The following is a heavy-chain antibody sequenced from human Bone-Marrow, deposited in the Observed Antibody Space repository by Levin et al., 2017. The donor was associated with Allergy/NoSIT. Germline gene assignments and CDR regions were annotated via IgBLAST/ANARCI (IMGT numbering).Heavy chain of an antibody. Sequence: PGGSLRLSCAASGFTFSSYDMHWVRQGTGKGLEWVSAIGIGGDTYYPDSVKGRFTISRENAKNSLYLQMNSLRAGDTAVYYCARAPPSVSGTADFWGQGTLVTVSS. CDR3: ARAPPSVSGTADF. V-gene: IGHV3-13*04. CDR2: IGIGGDT. J-gene: IGHJ4*02. D-gene: IGHD1-1*01. CDR1: GFTFSSYD.